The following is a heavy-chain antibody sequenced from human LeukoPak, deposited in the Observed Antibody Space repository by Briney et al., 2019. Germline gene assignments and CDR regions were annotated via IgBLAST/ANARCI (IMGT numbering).Heavy chain of an antibody. J-gene: IGHJ4*02. Sequence: SVKVSCKASGGTFSSYAISWVRQAPGQGLEWMGGIIPIFGTANYAQKFQGRVTITADESTSTAYMELSSLRSEDTALYYCARVDRQWLVGNLDYWGQGTLVTVPS. CDR3: ARVDRQWLVGNLDY. D-gene: IGHD6-19*01. CDR2: IIPIFGTA. V-gene: IGHV1-69*01. CDR1: GGTFSSYA.